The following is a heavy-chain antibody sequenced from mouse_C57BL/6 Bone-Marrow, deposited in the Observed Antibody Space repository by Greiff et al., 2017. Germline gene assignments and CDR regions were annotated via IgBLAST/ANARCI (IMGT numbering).Heavy chain of an antibody. D-gene: IGHD2-3*01. CDR1: GYTFTSYW. CDR3: ARGGYYRAWFAY. CDR2: IYPGSGST. J-gene: IGHJ3*01. Sequence: QVQLQHPGAELVKPGASVKMSCKASGYTFTSYWITWVKQRPGQGLEWIGDIYPGSGSTNYNEKFKSKATLTVDTSSSTAYMQLSSLTSEDSAVYYCARGGYYRAWFAYWGQGTLVTVSA. V-gene: IGHV1-55*01.